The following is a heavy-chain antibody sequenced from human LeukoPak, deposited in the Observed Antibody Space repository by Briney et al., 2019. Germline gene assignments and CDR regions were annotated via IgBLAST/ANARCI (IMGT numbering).Heavy chain of an antibody. D-gene: IGHD2-15*01. CDR3: AISCSGGSCYSEGNYYMDV. Sequence: ASVKVSCKASGYTFTGYYMHWVRQAPGQGLEWMGWINPNSGGTNYAQKFQGRVTMTRDTFISTAYMELSRLRSDDTAVYYCAISCSGGSCYSEGNYYMDVWGKGTTVTVSS. CDR1: GYTFTGYY. V-gene: IGHV1-2*02. J-gene: IGHJ6*03. CDR2: INPNSGGT.